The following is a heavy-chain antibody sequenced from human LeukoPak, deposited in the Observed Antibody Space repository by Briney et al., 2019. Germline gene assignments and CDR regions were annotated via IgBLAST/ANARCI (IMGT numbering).Heavy chain of an antibody. CDR3: ARSRHYDSWSGYYTADNWFDP. CDR2: IIPIFGTA. V-gene: IGHV1-69*01. CDR1: GGTFSSYA. J-gene: IGHJ5*02. Sequence: SVKVSCKASGGTFSSYAISWVRQAPGQGLEWMGGIIPIFGTANYAQKFQGRVTITADESTSTAYMELSSLRSEDTAVYYCARSRHYDSWSGYYTADNWFDPWGQGTLVTVSS. D-gene: IGHD3-3*01.